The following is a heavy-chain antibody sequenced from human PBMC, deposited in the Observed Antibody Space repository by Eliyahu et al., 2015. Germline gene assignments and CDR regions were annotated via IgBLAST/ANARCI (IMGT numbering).Heavy chain of an antibody. J-gene: IGHJ4*02. V-gene: IGHV3-23*01. Sequence: EVQLLESGGGLVQPGGSLRLSCAASGFTFSSYAMSWVRQAPGKGVEWVSAISANGDKTYYADSVKGRFTISRDNSKNTLYLQMNSLRAEDTAINHCAKDYYDFNGPDYWGQGTLVTVSS. CDR2: ISANGDKT. CDR3: AKDYYDFNGPDY. D-gene: IGHD3-22*01. CDR1: GFTFSSYA.